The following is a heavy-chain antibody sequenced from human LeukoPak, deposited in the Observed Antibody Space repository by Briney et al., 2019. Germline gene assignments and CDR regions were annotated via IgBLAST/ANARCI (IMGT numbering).Heavy chain of an antibody. Sequence: SVKVSCKASGGTFSDYALNWVRQAPGQGLKWMGVFIPVLGTANSTQNFQDRVSITADISTHTVYMELSSLKSEDTAVYFCAGIPVFGVVLHQEPVWGKGTTVTVSS. CDR3: AGIPVFGVVLHQEPV. V-gene: IGHV1-69*10. J-gene: IGHJ6*04. CDR1: GGTFSDYA. D-gene: IGHD2-8*01. CDR2: FIPVLGTA.